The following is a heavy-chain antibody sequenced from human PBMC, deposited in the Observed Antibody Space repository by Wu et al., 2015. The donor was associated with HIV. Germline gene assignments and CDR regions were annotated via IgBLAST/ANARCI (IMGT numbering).Heavy chain of an antibody. CDR1: GGTFSSYA. CDR2: IIPIFGTA. D-gene: IGHD2-2*02. Sequence: QVQLVQSGAEVKKPGSSVKVSCKASGGTFSSYAINWVRQAPGQGLEWMGGIIPIFGTANYAQKFQGRVTITADESTSTAYMELSSLRSEDTAVYYCARQSHCSSTSCYTTYYYYYMDVVGTKGPRVTVS. V-gene: IGHV1-69*12. CDR3: ARQSHCSSTSCYTTYYYYYMDV. J-gene: IGHJ6*03.